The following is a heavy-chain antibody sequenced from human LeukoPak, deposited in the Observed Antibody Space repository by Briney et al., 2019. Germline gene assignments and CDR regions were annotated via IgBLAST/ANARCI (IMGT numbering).Heavy chain of an antibody. V-gene: IGHV4-30-2*01. CDR2: IYHSGST. J-gene: IGHJ4*02. CDR1: GGSISSGGYY. Sequence: SQTLSLTCTVSGGSISSGGYYWSWIRQPPGKGLEWIGYIYHSGSTYYNPSLKSRVTISVDTSKNQFSLKLSSVTAADTAVYYCARGYYDSSGYYKDYWGQGTLVTVSS. CDR3: ARGYYDSSGYYKDY. D-gene: IGHD3-22*01.